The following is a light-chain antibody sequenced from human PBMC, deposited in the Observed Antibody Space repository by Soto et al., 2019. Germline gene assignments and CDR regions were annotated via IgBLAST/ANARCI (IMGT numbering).Light chain of an antibody. CDR3: QQRSNWLYT. CDR2: DAS. Sequence: EILLTQSPATLSLSPGERATLSCRASQSVSSYLAWYQQKPAQAPRLLIYDASNRATGIPARFSGSCSGTDFTLTISRLEPEDFAVYYCQQRSNWLYTFGQGTKLEIK. CDR1: QSVSSY. V-gene: IGKV3-11*01. J-gene: IGKJ2*01.